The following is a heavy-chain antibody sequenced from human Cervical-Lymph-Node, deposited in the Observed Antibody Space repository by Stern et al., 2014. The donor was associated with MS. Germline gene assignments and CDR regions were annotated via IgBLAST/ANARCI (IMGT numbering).Heavy chain of an antibody. V-gene: IGHV3-7*01. CDR2: IKFDGREK. J-gene: IGHJ4*02. D-gene: IGHD3-10*01. Sequence: EVQLVESGGGLVQPGGSLRLSCEASGFIFSHYWMTWVRQAPGKGLEWVANIKFDGREKYYVGSVKGRFTISRDNTKNSLYLQMNSLRAEDTAVYYCARDGSPDFWGQGTLVTVSS. CDR3: ARDGSPDF. CDR1: GFIFSHYW.